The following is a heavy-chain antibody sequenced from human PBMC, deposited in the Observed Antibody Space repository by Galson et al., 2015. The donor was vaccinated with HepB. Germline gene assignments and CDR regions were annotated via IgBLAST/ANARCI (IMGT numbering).Heavy chain of an antibody. CDR1: GFTFSDYY. CDR3: ARDRLYGSGYDAFDI. CDR2: ISSSSSYT. V-gene: IGHV3-11*05. D-gene: IGHD3-10*01. J-gene: IGHJ3*02. Sequence: SLRLSCAASGFTFSDYYMSWIRQAPGKGLEWVSYISSSSSYTNYADSVKGRFTISRDNAKNSLYLQMNSLRAEDTAVYYCARDRLYGSGYDAFDIWGQGTMVTVSS.